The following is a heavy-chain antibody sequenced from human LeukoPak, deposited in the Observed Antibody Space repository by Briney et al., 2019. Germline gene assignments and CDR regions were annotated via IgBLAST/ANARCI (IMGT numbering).Heavy chain of an antibody. CDR3: SREIRYFDWFQADY. CDR1: GFTFGDYS. CDR2: IRSKAYGGTA. V-gene: IGHV3-49*03. J-gene: IGHJ4*02. Sequence: GGSLRLSCSASGFTFGDYSMSWFRQAPGKGLEWAGFIRSKAYGGTAEYAASVKGRFTISRDDSESIAYLQMDSLKTEDTAVYYCSREIRYFDWFQADYWGQGTLVTVSS. D-gene: IGHD3-9*01.